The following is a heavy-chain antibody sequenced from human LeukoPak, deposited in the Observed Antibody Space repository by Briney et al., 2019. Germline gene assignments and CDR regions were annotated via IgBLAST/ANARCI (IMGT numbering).Heavy chain of an antibody. CDR2: ISYDGSNK. CDR1: GFTFSSYA. V-gene: IGHV3-30-3*01. D-gene: IGHD4-17*01. CDR3: ARVPYGDWRFDY. Sequence: GRSLRLSCAASGFTFSSYAMHWVRQAPGKGLEWVAVISYDGSNKYYADSVKGRFTISRDNSKNTLYLQVNSLRAEDTAVYYCARVPYGDWRFDYWGQGTLVTVSS. J-gene: IGHJ4*02.